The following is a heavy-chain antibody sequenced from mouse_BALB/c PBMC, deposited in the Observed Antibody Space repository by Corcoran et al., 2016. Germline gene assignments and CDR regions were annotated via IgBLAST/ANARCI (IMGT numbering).Heavy chain of an antibody. V-gene: IGHV9-3-1*01. CDR2: INTYTGEP. J-gene: IGHJ4*01. CDR1: GYTFTNYG. Sequence: QIKWVQSGPELKKPGETVKISCKASGYTFTNYGMNWVKQAPGKGLKWMGWINTYTGEPTYADDFKGRFAFSLETSASTAYLQINNLKNEDTATYFCAREPRAMDYWGQGTAVTVSS. CDR3: AREPRAMDY.